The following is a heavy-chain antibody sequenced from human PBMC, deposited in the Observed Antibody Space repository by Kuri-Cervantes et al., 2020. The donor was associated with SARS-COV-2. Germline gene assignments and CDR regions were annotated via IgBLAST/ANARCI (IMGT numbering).Heavy chain of an antibody. CDR3: AMAQWLVMSAFDI. CDR1: GFTFGDYA. D-gene: IGHD6-19*01. CDR2: ITRSSVYI. Sequence: GESLKISCTASGFTFGDYAMSWVRQAPGKGLEWVSSITRSSVYISYADSLKGRFTISRDNAKNSLYLQMNSLRAEDTAVYYCAMAQWLVMSAFDIWGQGTMVTVSS. J-gene: IGHJ3*02. V-gene: IGHV3-21*01.